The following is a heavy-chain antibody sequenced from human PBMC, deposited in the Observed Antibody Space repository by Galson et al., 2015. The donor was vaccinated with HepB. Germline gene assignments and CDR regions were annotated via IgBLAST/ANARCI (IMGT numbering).Heavy chain of an antibody. V-gene: IGHV4-4*02. CDR1: GGSISSSNW. CDR3: ASYTAMDEGYFDY. D-gene: IGHD5-18*01. CDR2: IYHSGST. Sequence: CAVSGGSISSSNWWRWVRQPPGKGLEWIGEIYHSGSTNYNPSLKSRVTISVDKSKNQFSLKLSSVTAADTAVYYCASYTAMDEGYFDYWGQGTLVTVSS. J-gene: IGHJ4*02.